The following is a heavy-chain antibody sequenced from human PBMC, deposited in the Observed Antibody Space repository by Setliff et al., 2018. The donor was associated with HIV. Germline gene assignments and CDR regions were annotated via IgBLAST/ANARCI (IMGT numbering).Heavy chain of an antibody. CDR2: INNSGST. V-gene: IGHV4-34*01. D-gene: IGHD6-6*01. Sequence: SETLSLTCGVYGGSFSGYYWSWIRQPPGKGLEWIGEINNSGSTNYNPSLKSRVTISVDMSKKEFSLKLTSVTAADTAVYFCAREGQIAARALDYWGQGTLVTVSS. CDR1: GGSFSGYY. CDR3: AREGQIAARALDY. J-gene: IGHJ4*02.